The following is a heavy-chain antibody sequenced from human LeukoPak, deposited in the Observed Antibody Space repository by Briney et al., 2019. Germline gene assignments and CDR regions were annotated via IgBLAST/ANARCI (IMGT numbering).Heavy chain of an antibody. CDR3: TTGGGYNGLDF. CDR2: MTGGGGRT. V-gene: IGHV3-23*01. D-gene: IGHD2-8*01. Sequence: GGSLRLCWVASGCIFSCYAVGGVRQARGKGLEWVSSMTGGGGRTYYADFVKGRFTISRDDSENTLYLQMNSLKTEDTAVYYCTTGGGYNGLDFWGQGTLVTVSS. CDR1: GCIFSCYA. J-gene: IGHJ4*02.